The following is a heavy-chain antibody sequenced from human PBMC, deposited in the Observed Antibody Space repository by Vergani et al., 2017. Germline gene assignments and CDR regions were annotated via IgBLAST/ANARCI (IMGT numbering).Heavy chain of an antibody. Sequence: QAQLQESGPGLVKPSETLSLTCHVFGVSVTDYNCNWIRQAPGKGLEWIGSLSTTGGATHASHNPSLKSRVSISLDTSKSQFSLRLTSVTAAYSAIYYCAGDTHSWQRADRWGEGLLVSVSS. CDR3: AGDTHSWQRADR. D-gene: IGHD6-13*01. J-gene: IGHJ5*02. V-gene: IGHV4-59*02. CDR2: LSTTGGA. CDR1: GVSVTDYN.